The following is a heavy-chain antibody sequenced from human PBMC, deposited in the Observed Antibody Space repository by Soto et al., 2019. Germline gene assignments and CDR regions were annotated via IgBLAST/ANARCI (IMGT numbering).Heavy chain of an antibody. V-gene: IGHV3-21*01. CDR2: ISGYSTYI. Sequence: LRLSCAASGFPFSTYSMSWVRQAPGKGLEWVASISGYSTYIYYADSLKGRFTISRDNAKNSVHLQMNSLRAEDTAVYYCARGRDYNTLDAWGQGTTVTVSS. D-gene: IGHD1-1*01. CDR3: ARGRDYNTLDA. CDR1: GFPFSTYS. J-gene: IGHJ6*02.